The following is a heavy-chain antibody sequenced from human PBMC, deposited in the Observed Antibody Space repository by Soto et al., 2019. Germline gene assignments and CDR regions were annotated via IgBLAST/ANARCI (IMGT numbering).Heavy chain of an antibody. V-gene: IGHV4-34*01. D-gene: IGHD1-26*01. CDR2: IDGSGNT. Sequence: SETLSLTCAVNSESLSGYYWSWIRQSPGKGLEWIGEIDGSGNTNYSPSLRSRVAMSVDTSKNHFSLNLNSVSAADTAAYYCVGARGRLVGFDYWGQGTRVNVSS. CDR1: SESLSGYY. J-gene: IGHJ4*02. CDR3: VGARGRLVGFDY.